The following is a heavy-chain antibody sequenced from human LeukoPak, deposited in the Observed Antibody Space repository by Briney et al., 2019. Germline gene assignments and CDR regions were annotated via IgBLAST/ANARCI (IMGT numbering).Heavy chain of an antibody. J-gene: IGHJ4*02. CDR2: ISAYNGNT. V-gene: IGHV1-18*01. Sequence: GASVKVSCKASGYTFTSYGISWVRQAPGQGLEWMGWISAYNGNTNYAQKLQGRVTITADKSTSTAYMELSSLRSEDTAVYYCARDPSIDNYDFWSGSPSPFDYWGQGTLVTVSS. CDR3: ARDPSIDNYDFWSGSPSPFDY. D-gene: IGHD3-3*01. CDR1: GYTFTSYG.